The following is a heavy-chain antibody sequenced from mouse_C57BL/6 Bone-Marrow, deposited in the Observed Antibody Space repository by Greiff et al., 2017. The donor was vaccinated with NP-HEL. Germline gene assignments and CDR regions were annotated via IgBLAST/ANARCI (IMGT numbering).Heavy chain of an antibody. Sequence: QVQLQQPGAELVKPGASVKMSCKASGYTFTSYWITWVKQRPGQGLEWIGDIFPGSGSTNYNEKFKSKATMTVDTSSSTAYMQLSSLTSEDSAVYYCAREDYYGSSYVGYWGQGTTLTVSS. CDR2: IFPGSGST. CDR3: AREDYYGSSYVGY. D-gene: IGHD1-1*01. V-gene: IGHV1-55*01. CDR1: GYTFTSYW. J-gene: IGHJ2*01.